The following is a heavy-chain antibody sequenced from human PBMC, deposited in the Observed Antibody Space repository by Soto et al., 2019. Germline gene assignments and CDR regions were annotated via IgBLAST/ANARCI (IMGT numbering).Heavy chain of an antibody. D-gene: IGHD6-19*01. CDR2: ISYDGSNK. J-gene: IGHJ4*02. CDR3: AKGLVIAVAVTDY. Sequence: QVQLVESGGGVVQPGRSLRLSCAASGFTFSSYGMHWVRQAPGKGLEWVAVISYDGSNKYYSDSVKGRFTISRDNSKNTLYLQMNSLRAEDPAVYYCAKGLVIAVAVTDYWGQGTLVTVSS. V-gene: IGHV3-30*18. CDR1: GFTFSSYG.